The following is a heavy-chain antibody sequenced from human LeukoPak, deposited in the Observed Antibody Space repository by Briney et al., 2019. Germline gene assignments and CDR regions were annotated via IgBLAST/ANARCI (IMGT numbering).Heavy chain of an antibody. CDR2: IKSKADGGTT. J-gene: IGHJ4*02. Sequence: GGSLRLSCAASGFTFSNAWMSWVRQAPGKGLEWVGRIKSKADGGTTDYAAPVKGRFTISRDDSKNTLYLQMNSLRAEDTAVYYCARAGGLWREGTGFDYWGQGTLVTVSS. V-gene: IGHV3-15*01. CDR3: ARAGGLWREGTGFDY. CDR1: GFTFSNAW. D-gene: IGHD4/OR15-4a*01.